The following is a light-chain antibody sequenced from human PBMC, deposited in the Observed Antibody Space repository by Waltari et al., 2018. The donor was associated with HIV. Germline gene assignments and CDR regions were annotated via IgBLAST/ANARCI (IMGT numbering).Light chain of an antibody. CDR1: PCVGSY. CDR3: QQRSNLIT. Sequence: EILLTQSPATLSLSPGERSTPSCIASPCVGSYLTWYHPQPCQAPRLLISDASNRATGIQARFSGSGSGTDFTLTISSLEPEDVAVYYCQQRSNLITFGQGTRLEIK. V-gene: IGKV3-11*01. J-gene: IGKJ5*01. CDR2: DAS.